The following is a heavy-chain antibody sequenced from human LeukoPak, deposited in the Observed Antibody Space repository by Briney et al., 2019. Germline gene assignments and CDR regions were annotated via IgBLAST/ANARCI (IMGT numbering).Heavy chain of an antibody. Sequence: PGGSLRLSCAASGFTFSSYAMHWVRQAPGKGLEWVAVISYDGSNKYYADSVKGRFTISRDNSKNTVYLQMSSLTTEDTAVYFCAQDVPIERVPGVGPGSWGQGTLVTVSS. CDR1: GFTFSSYA. CDR2: ISYDGSNK. D-gene: IGHD2-8*01. V-gene: IGHV3-30-3*01. CDR3: AQDVPIERVPGVGPGS. J-gene: IGHJ5*02.